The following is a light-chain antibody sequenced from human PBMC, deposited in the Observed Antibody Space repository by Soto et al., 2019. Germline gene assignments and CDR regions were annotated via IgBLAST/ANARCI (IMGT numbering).Light chain of an antibody. CDR1: QSVSSN. CDR2: GAS. CDR3: QQRSNWPLT. V-gene: IGKV3-15*01. J-gene: IGKJ4*01. Sequence: EIVMTQSPATLSVSPGERATLSCRASQSVSSNLAWYQQKPGQAPRLLIYGASTRATGIQARFSGSGPGTEFTLTISSLEPEDFAVYYCQQRSNWPLTFGGGTKVDIK.